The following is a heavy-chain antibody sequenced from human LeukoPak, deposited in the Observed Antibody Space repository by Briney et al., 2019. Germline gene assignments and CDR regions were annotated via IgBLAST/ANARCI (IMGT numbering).Heavy chain of an antibody. D-gene: IGHD6-6*01. CDR2: IYYSGST. CDR3: ARVGVEWYSSSLGAFDI. V-gene: IGHV4-39*07. J-gene: IGHJ3*02. CDR1: GGSISSSSYY. Sequence: SETLSLTCTVSGGSISSSSYYWGWIRQPPGKGLEWIGSIYYSGSTYYNPSLKSRVTISVDTSKNQFSLKLSSVTAADTAVYYCARVGVEWYSSSLGAFDIWGQGTMVTVSS.